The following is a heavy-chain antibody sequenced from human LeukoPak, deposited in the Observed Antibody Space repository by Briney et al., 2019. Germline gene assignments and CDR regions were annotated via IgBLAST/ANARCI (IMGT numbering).Heavy chain of an antibody. Sequence: SQTLSLTCTVSGGSISSGDYYWSWIRQPPGKGLEWIGYIYYSGSTYYNPSLKSRVTISVDTSKNQFSLKLSSVTAADTAVYYCARGVVVGQANYQGDYWGQGTLVTVSS. CDR3: ARGVVVGQANYQGDY. CDR1: GGSISSGDYY. V-gene: IGHV4-30-4*08. J-gene: IGHJ4*02. D-gene: IGHD1-7*01. CDR2: IYYSGST.